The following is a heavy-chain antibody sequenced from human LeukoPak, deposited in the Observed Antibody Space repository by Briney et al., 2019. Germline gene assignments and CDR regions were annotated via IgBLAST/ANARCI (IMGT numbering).Heavy chain of an antibody. CDR2: IYSSGST. J-gene: IGHJ4*02. CDR3: AKSGGYGLIDY. CDR1: GASISGSGYY. V-gene: IGHV4-39*01. D-gene: IGHD1-26*01. Sequence: PSETLSLTCTVSGASISGSGYYWGWIRQPPGRGLEWIGSIYSSGSTYYNASLQSRVTISIETSKNQISLRLNSVTAADTAMYYCAKSGGYGLIDYWGQGTLVTVSS.